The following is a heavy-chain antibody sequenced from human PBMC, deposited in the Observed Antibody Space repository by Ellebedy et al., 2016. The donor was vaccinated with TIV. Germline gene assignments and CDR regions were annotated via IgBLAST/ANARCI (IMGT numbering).Heavy chain of an antibody. Sequence: PGGSLRLSCAASGFTFSSHGMHWVRQAPGKGLEWVAVIWFDGSNKYYEDSVKGRFTISRDSSKNTLYRQMNSLGAEDTAVYYCARDRNTIVGATFYFDFWGQGTLVTVSS. CDR1: GFTFSSHG. J-gene: IGHJ4*02. D-gene: IGHD1-26*01. CDR3: ARDRNTIVGATFYFDF. CDR2: IWFDGSNK. V-gene: IGHV3-33*01.